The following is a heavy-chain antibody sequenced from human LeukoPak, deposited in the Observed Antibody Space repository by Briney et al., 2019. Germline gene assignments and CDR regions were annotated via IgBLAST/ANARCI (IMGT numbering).Heavy chain of an antibody. V-gene: IGHV4-38-2*02. D-gene: IGHD3-10*01. Sequence: SETLSLTCTVSGYSISSGYFWGWIRQPPGKGLGGIGSVYRSVNTYYNPSLKSRVTISVDTSKNQFSLKLSSVTAADTAVYYCARVQVTMVRGVIISPYYYGMDVWGQGTTVTVS. CDR3: ARVQVTMVRGVIISPYYYGMDV. J-gene: IGHJ6*02. CDR2: VYRSVNT. CDR1: GYSISSGYF.